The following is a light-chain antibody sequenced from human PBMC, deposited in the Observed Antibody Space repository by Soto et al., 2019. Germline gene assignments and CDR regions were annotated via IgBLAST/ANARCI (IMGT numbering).Light chain of an antibody. CDR2: GTS. V-gene: IGKV3-20*01. Sequence: EIVLTQSPATLSLSPGERATLSCRASQSVSYSYLAWYQQKPGQPPSPLMYGTSSMATGIPERFSGSGSGTDFTLTISRLEPEDFAIYYCQQYSSSLTFGGGTKVEIK. J-gene: IGKJ4*01. CDR3: QQYSSSLT. CDR1: QSVSYSY.